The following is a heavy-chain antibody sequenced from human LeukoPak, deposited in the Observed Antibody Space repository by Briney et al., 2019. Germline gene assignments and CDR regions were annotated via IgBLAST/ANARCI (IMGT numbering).Heavy chain of an antibody. Sequence: PSETLSLTCAVYGGSFSSYYWSWIRQPPGKGLEWIGYIYYSGSTNYNPSLKSRVTISVDTSKNQFSLKLSSVTAADTAVYYCAREGGGGGYSSSWGFDYWGQGTLVTVSS. CDR2: IYYSGST. CDR1: GGSFSSYY. CDR3: AREGGGGGYSSSWGFDY. D-gene: IGHD6-6*01. J-gene: IGHJ4*02. V-gene: IGHV4-59*01.